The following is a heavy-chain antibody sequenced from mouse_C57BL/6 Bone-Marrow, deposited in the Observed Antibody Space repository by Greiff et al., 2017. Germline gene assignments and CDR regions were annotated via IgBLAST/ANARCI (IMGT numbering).Heavy chain of an antibody. D-gene: IGHD1-1*01. V-gene: IGHV14-4*01. CDR2: IDPENGDT. CDR1: GFNIKDDY. J-gene: IGHJ3*01. Sequence: EVQLQQSGAELVRPGASVKLSCTASGFNIKDDYMPWVKQRPDQGLEWIGWIDPENGDTDYASKFQGKATIPGDPSSNTAYLQHSSLTSEDTAVYYCATPPYYYGSSYYSYWGQGTLVTVSA. CDR3: ATPPYYYGSSYYSY.